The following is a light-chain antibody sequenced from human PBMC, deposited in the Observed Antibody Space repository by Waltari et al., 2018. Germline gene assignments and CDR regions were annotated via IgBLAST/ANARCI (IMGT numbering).Light chain of an antibody. V-gene: IGLV1-40*01. CDR1: SSNIGAGHD. Sequence: QSVLTQPPSMSGAPGQRVPISCTGSSSNIGAGHDVHWYQVFPGTAPKLLIYGNNNRPSGGPDRFSGSKSDTSASLAIGGLQAEDEADYYCQSFDIRLSGGVVFGGGTKVTVL. CDR2: GNN. CDR3: QSFDIRLSGGVV. J-gene: IGLJ3*02.